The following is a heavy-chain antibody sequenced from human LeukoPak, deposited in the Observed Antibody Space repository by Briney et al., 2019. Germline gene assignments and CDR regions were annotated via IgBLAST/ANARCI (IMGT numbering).Heavy chain of an antibody. CDR2: MYTSGTT. J-gene: IGHJ6*02. V-gene: IGHV4-4*07. Sequence: TASETLSLTCTVSGGSISTYYWSWIRQPAGKGLEWIGRMYTSGTTKYNPSLKSRVTMSVDTSNNQFSLKVSSVTAADTAVYYCARDQGSYYGVDVWGQGTTVTVSS. CDR3: ARDQGSYYGVDV. CDR1: GGSISTYY.